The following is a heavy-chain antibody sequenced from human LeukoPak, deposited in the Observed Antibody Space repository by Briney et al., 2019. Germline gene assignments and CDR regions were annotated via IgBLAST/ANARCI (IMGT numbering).Heavy chain of an antibody. Sequence: ASETLSLTCAVYGGSFSGYYWSWIRQPPGKGLEWIGEINHSGSTNYNPSLKSRVTISVDTSKNQFSLKLSSVTAADTAVYYCARHTYGSGKYAFDIWGQGTMVTVSS. V-gene: IGHV4-34*01. J-gene: IGHJ3*02. CDR3: ARHTYGSGKYAFDI. CDR1: GGSFSGYY. CDR2: INHSGST. D-gene: IGHD3-10*01.